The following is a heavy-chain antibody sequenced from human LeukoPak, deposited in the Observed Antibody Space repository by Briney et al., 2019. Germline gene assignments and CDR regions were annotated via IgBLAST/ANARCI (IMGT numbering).Heavy chain of an antibody. Sequence: SETLSLTCTVSGVSISSGNYYWTWVPPHPGKGLEWIVYIYYSGSTYYNPSLQSRVAISIATAKNQISLNVTSVTAADAAVYYCARGGRIAARPVLYYYMDVWGKGTTVTVSS. V-gene: IGHV4-31*03. CDR2: IYYSGST. CDR3: ARGGRIAARPVLYYYMDV. J-gene: IGHJ6*03. CDR1: GVSISSGNYY. D-gene: IGHD6-6*01.